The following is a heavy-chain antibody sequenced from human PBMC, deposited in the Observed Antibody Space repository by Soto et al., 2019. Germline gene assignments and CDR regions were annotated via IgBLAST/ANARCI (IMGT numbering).Heavy chain of an antibody. CDR3: ARGGAGNCRFLNAAY. Sequence: ASVKVSCKDSGYPLGVYCMHWVRKPPAQGLEWIGWINPNNGATSYAQKLQGRVTLTRNTSIGTDDLELSRLRSDDTAVYYCARGGAGNCRFLNAAYGGQGTLVAVSS. J-gene: IGHJ4*02. CDR1: GYPLGVYC. D-gene: IGHD2-15*01. V-gene: IGHV1-2*02. CDR2: INPNNGAT.